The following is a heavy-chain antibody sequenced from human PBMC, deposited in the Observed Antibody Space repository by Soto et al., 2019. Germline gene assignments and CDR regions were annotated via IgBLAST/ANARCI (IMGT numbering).Heavy chain of an antibody. V-gene: IGHV1-69*01. CDR1: GGTFSSYA. CDR2: IIPIFGTA. CDR3: ARGDIVVVPAAKSSHYYYYGMDV. D-gene: IGHD2-2*01. Sequence: VQLVQSGAEVKKPGSSVKVSCKASGGTFSSYAISWVRQAPGQGLEWMGGIIPIFGTANYAQKFQGRVTITADESTSTAYMELSSLRSEDTAVYYCARGDIVVVPAAKSSHYYYYGMDVWGQGTTVTVSS. J-gene: IGHJ6*02.